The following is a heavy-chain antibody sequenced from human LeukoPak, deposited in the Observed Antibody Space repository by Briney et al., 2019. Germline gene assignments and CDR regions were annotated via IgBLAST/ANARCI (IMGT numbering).Heavy chain of an antibody. Sequence: SETLSPTCAVYGGSFSGYYWSWIRQPPGKGLEWIGEINHSGSTNYNPSLKSRVTISVDTSKNQFSLKLSSVTAADTAVYYCARAPYGSGSYHYWGQGTLVTVSS. J-gene: IGHJ4*02. CDR3: ARAPYGSGSYHY. D-gene: IGHD3-10*01. CDR1: GGSFSGYY. CDR2: INHSGST. V-gene: IGHV4-34*01.